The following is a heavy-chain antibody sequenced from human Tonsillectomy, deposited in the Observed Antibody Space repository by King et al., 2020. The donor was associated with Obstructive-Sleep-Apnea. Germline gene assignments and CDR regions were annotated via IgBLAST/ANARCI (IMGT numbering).Heavy chain of an antibody. CDR1: NFTFSSYG. J-gene: IGHJ4*02. D-gene: IGHD6-13*01. CDR3: VKSSGVAAAGTYPFDY. Sequence: VQLVESGGGVVQPGGSLRLSCAASNFTFSSYGMHWVRQAPGKGLEWVAFVRDDGSNENYADSVKGRFTISRDNSKNTLYLQVNSLIVEDTAVYYCVKSSGVAAAGTYPFDYWGQGTLVTVSS. CDR2: VRDDGSNE. V-gene: IGHV3-30*02.